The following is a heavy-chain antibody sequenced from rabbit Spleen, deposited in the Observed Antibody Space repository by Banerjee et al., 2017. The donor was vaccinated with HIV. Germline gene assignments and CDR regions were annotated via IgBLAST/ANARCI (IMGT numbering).Heavy chain of an antibody. J-gene: IGHJ6*01. CDR1: GFDFSNYG. CDR3: ARDTSSSFSSYGMAL. D-gene: IGHD1-1*01. V-gene: IGHV1S47*01. CDR2: IDPIFGST. Sequence: QEQLVESGGGLVQPGGSLKLSCKASGFDFSNYGVSWVRQAPGKGPEWIAYIDPIFGSTYYASWVNGRFSISRENTQNTVSLQLNSLTAADTATYFCARDTSSSFSSYGMALWGPGTLVTVS.